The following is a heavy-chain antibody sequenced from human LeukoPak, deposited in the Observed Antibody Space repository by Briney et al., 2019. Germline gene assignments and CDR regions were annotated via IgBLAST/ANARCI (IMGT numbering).Heavy chain of an antibody. Sequence: SETLSLTCSVSGGSIGTYYWSWIRQPPGKGLEWIGYIYYSGSTNYNPSLKSRVTMSIDTSQNQFSLKLSSVTAADTAVYYCAVGYSSSWAFDYWGQGTLVTVSS. CDR2: IYYSGST. J-gene: IGHJ4*02. CDR3: AVGYSSSWAFDY. D-gene: IGHD6-13*01. CDR1: GGSIGTYY. V-gene: IGHV4-59*03.